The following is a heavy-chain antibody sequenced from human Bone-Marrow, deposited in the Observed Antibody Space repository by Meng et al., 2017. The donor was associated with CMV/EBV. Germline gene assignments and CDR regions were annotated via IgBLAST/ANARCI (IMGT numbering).Heavy chain of an antibody. V-gene: IGHV1-69*10. D-gene: IGHD3-3*01. CDR2: IIPSLGMA. CDR1: GGTFSSYA. CDR3: ATPRGFLGSDNWFDP. J-gene: IGHJ5*02. Sequence: GGTFSSYACSWVRQAPGQGLEWMGGIIPSLGMANYAQKFQGRGTITADKSTSTAYMELSSLRSEDTAVYYCATPRGFLGSDNWFDPWGQGTLVTVSS.